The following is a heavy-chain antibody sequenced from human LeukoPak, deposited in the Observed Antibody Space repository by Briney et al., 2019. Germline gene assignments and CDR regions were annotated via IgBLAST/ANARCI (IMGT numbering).Heavy chain of an antibody. CDR1: GFTSSSYG. CDR2: IWYDGSNK. D-gene: IGHD3-10*01. J-gene: IGHJ5*02. Sequence: GRTLRLSCAASGFTSSSYGMHWVRQAPGKGLEWVAVIWYDGSNKYYADSVRGRFTISRDNYKNTLYLQMSSRSAVQRAVYYCVREGDYMLKMQGFDPWAQETGVSVLS. V-gene: IGHV3-33*01. CDR3: VREGDYMLKMQGFDP.